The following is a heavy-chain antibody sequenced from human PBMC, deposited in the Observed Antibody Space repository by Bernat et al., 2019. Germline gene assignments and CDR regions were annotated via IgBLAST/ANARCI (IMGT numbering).Heavy chain of an antibody. Sequence: QVQLVESGGGVVQPGRSLRLSCAASGFTFSTYGMHWVRQAPGKGLEWVAVIWYDGSNKYYADSVKGRFTISRDNSKNTLYLQMNSLRAEDTAVYYCAKGGDYSSSGFDYWGQGTLVTVSS. CDR1: GFTFSTYG. V-gene: IGHV3-33*06. D-gene: IGHD6-6*01. J-gene: IGHJ4*02. CDR2: IWYDGSNK. CDR3: AKGGDYSSSGFDY.